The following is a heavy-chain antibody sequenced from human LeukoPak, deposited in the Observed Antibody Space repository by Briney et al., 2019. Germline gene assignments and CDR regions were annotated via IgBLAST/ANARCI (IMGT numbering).Heavy chain of an antibody. J-gene: IGHJ4*02. CDR2: FDYTGSAGST. CDR3: ARGYFDWLFDY. D-gene: IGHD3-9*01. V-gene: IGHV4-59*01. Sequence: SETLSLTCTVSGGSISSYYWSWIRQPPGKGLEWIGYFDYTGSAGSTNYNPSLKGRVTISVDTSKNQFSLKLTSVTAADTAVYYCARGYFDWLFDYWGQGTLVSVSS. CDR1: GGSISSYY.